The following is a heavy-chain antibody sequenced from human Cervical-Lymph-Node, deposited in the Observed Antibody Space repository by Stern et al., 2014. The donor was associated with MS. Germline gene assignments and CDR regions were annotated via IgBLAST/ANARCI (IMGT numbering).Heavy chain of an antibody. D-gene: IGHD2/OR15-2a*01. CDR1: RNTSTSDY. J-gene: IGHJ6*02. CDR2: SNPSNGAT. V-gene: IGHV1-2*04. CDR3: ARAPYSTSFPSDSGMDV. Sequence: QVQMVPSGGEMKKPGASVTVSCKASRNTSTSDYIHWVRQAPGQGLEWMGGSNPSNGATNYPPKFQCWVTLTRDPSLSTAYMTLNRLRPGDTAAYYCARAPYSTSFPSDSGMDVWCQGTAVTVSS.